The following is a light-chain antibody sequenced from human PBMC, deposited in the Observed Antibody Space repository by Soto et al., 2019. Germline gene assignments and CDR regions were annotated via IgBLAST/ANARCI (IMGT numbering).Light chain of an antibody. Sequence: IPMIQSPSTLSASVGDRVTITCRASQSISSWLAWYQQKPGKAPKLLIYDASSLESGVPSRFSGSGSGTEFTLTISSLQPDDFATYYCQQYNSYSRTFGQGTKVDIK. J-gene: IGKJ1*01. V-gene: IGKV1-5*01. CDR1: QSISSW. CDR2: DAS. CDR3: QQYNSYSRT.